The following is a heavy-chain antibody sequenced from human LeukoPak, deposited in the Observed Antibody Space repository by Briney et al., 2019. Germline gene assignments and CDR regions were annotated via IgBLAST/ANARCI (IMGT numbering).Heavy chain of an antibody. V-gene: IGHV3-30-3*01. Sequence: GGSLRLSCAASGFTFSSYAMHWVRQAPGKGLEWVAVISYDGSNKYYADSVKGRFTISRDNSKNTLYLQMNSLGAEDTAVYYCARDLRVGATPGWGQGTLVTVSS. CDR3: ARDLRVGATPG. CDR2: ISYDGSNK. D-gene: IGHD1-26*01. CDR1: GFTFSSYA. J-gene: IGHJ4*02.